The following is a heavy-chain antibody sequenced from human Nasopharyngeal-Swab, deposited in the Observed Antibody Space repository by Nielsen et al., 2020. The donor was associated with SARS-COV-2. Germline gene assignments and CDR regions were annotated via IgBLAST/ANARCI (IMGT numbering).Heavy chain of an antibody. Sequence: GSLRLSCAASGFTFSSYAMSWVRQAPGKGLEWVSTISGSGGSTYYADSVKGRFTISRDNSKNTLYLQMNSLRAEDTAVYYCAKVSSYFDSSALDYWGQGTLVTVSS. D-gene: IGHD3-22*01. CDR1: GFTFSSYA. V-gene: IGHV3-23*01. J-gene: IGHJ4*02. CDR2: ISGSGGST. CDR3: AKVSSYFDSSALDY.